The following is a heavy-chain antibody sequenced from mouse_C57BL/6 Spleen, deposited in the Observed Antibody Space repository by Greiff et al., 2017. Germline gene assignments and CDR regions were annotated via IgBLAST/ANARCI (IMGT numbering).Heavy chain of an antibody. Sequence: QVQLQQPGAELVRPGSSVKLSCKASGYTFTSYWMHWVKQRPIQGLEWIGNIDPSDSETHYNQKFKDKATLTVDKSSSAAYMQISSLTSEDSAVYYCARSLWLRDYFDYWGQGTTLTVSS. D-gene: IGHD2-2*01. V-gene: IGHV1-52*01. J-gene: IGHJ2*01. CDR3: ARSLWLRDYFDY. CDR2: IDPSDSET. CDR1: GYTFTSYW.